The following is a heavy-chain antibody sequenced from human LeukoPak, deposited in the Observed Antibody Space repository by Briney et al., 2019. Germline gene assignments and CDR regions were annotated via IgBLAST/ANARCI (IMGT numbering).Heavy chain of an antibody. CDR1: RYTLTELS. CDR3: ATRREVQGVYQGYWFDA. Sequence: GASVKDSRKVSRYTLTELSMHWVRPAPGKGLAWMGGFDPEDGETIYAQKFQGRVTMTEDTSTDTAYMELSSLRSEDTAVYYCATRREVQGVYQGYWFDAWGQGTLVTVSS. D-gene: IGHD3-10*01. CDR2: FDPEDGET. J-gene: IGHJ5*02. V-gene: IGHV1-24*01.